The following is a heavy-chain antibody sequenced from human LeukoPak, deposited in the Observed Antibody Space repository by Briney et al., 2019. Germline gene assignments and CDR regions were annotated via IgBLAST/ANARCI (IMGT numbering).Heavy chain of an antibody. D-gene: IGHD1-26*01. J-gene: IGHJ3*02. Sequence: GASVKVSCKASGYTFTSYGITWVRQAPGQRLEWMGWISTYNGHTNYAQKLQGRVTMTKDTSTTTAYMELRSLRSDDTAVYYCARGGRWELPRPYSFDIWGQGTMVTVSS. CDR2: ISTYNGHT. CDR3: ARGGRWELPRPYSFDI. CDR1: GYTFTSYG. V-gene: IGHV1-18*01.